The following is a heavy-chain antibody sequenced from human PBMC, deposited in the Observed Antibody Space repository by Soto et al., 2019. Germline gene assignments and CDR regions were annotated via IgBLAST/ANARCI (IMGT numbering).Heavy chain of an antibody. V-gene: IGHV1-18*01. D-gene: IGHD2-8*01. CDR2: ISGYNGDT. Sequence: ASVKVSCKASGYTFTSYGISWVRQAPGQGLEWMGWISGYNGDTTYAQKFQGRVTMTIDTSTSTAYMELRSLTSDDTAVYYCAKNGQPPYYYYGLDVWGQGTKVTVSS. CDR3: AKNGQPPYYYYGLDV. CDR1: GYTFTSYG. J-gene: IGHJ6*02.